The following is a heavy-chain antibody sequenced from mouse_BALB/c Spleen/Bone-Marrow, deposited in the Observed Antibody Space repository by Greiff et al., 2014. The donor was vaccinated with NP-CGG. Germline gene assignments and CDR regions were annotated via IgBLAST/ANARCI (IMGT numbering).Heavy chain of an antibody. D-gene: IGHD1-1*01. J-gene: IGHJ4*01. CDR1: GYAFSSSW. CDR2: IYPGDGDT. Sequence: QVQLQQSGPEPVKPGASVKISCTGSGYAFSSSWMNWVKQRPGQGLEWIGRIYPGDGDTNSNGRFKGKATLTADRSSNTAYMQLSSLTSVDSAVYFCARSAYYGSSYGAMDYWGQGTSVTVSS. CDR3: ARSAYYGSSYGAMDY. V-gene: IGHV1-82*01.